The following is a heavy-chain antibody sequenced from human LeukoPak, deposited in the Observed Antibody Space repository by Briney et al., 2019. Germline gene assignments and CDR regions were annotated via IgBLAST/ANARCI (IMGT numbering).Heavy chain of an antibody. V-gene: IGHV3-66*01. CDR3: ARGGGDRNPFDH. Sequence: GGSLRLSCAASGFTFSTYWMHWVRQAPGKGLEWVSIVYSGGSTYYTDSVKGRFIISRDNSKDTLYLQMNRLRAEDTAVYYCARGGGDRNPFDHWGQGTLVTVSS. CDR1: GFTFSTYW. D-gene: IGHD4-17*01. CDR2: VYSGGST. J-gene: IGHJ4*02.